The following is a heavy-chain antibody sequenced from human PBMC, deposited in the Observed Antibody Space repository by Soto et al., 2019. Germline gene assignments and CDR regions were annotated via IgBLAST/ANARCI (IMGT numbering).Heavy chain of an antibody. V-gene: IGHV1-18*01. CDR1: GYTFXXXX. CDR3: XXXXXXXXXFDY. J-gene: IGHJ4*02. Sequence: QVQLVQSGAEVKKPGASVKVSCKASGYTFXXXXXXXXXXXXXXXLEWMGWISAYNGNTNYAQKLQGRVTMTTDTXXXXXXXXXXXXXXXXXXXXXXXXXXXXXXXFDYWGQGTLVTVSS. CDR2: ISAYNGNT.